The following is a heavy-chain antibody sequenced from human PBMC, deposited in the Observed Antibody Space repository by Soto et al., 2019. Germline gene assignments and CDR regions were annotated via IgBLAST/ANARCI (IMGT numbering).Heavy chain of an antibody. CDR2: IWYDGSNK. J-gene: IGHJ6*02. Sequence: QVQLVESGGGVVQPGRSLRLSCAASGFTFSSYGMHWVRQAPGKGLEWVAVIWYDGSNKYYADSVKGRFTISRDNSKNTLYLQMNSLRAEGTAVYYCAGGLQQRYYYYGMDVWGQGTTVTVSS. V-gene: IGHV3-33*01. D-gene: IGHD6-25*01. CDR3: AGGLQQRYYYYGMDV. CDR1: GFTFSSYG.